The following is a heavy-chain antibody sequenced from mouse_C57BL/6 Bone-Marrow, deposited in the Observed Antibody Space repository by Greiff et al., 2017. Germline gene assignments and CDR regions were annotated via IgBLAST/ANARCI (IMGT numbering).Heavy chain of an antibody. CDR1: GYAFSSSW. J-gene: IGHJ4*01. D-gene: IGHD2-2*01. V-gene: IGHV1-82*01. CDR2: IYPGDGDT. CDR3: AMCGNDEDDMDY. Sequence: VQLQQSGPELVKPGASVKISCKASGYAFSSSWMNWVKQRPGTGLEWIGRIYPGDGDTNYNGKFKGKDRLTADKSSSTAYMPLSSLTSEDSAVYVCAMCGNDEDDMDYWGQGTSVTVSS.